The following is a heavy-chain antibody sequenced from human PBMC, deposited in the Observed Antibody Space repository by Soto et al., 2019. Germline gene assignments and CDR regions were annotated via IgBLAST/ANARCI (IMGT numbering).Heavy chain of an antibody. J-gene: IGHJ4*01. V-gene: IGHV3-30*18. CDR2: ISYDGSNK. D-gene: IGHD5-18*01. Sequence: GGSLRLACAACGFTFSSYGMHWVRQAPGKGLEWVAVISYDGSNKYYADSVKGRFTISRDNSKNTLYLQMNSLRAEDTAVYYCAEGDKPVIRLWFYFDYWGQGALLTVSS. CDR1: GFTFSSYG. CDR3: AEGDKPVIRLWFYFDY.